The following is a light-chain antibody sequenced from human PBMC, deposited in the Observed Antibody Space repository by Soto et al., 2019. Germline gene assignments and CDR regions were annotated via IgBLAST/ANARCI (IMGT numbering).Light chain of an antibody. J-gene: IGKJ1*01. Sequence: EIVLTQSPATLSLSPGERATLSCRASQSVSSYLAWYQQKPGQAPRLLIYDASNRATGIPARFSGSGSGTDFTLTISSLEPEDFAVYYYQQRSNWPRTLGQGTKVEIK. CDR1: QSVSSY. CDR3: QQRSNWPRT. V-gene: IGKV3-11*01. CDR2: DAS.